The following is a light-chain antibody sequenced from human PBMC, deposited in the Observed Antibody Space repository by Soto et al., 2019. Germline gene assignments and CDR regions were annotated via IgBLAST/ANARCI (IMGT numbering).Light chain of an antibody. J-gene: IGLJ3*02. CDR1: SSNIGAGYD. V-gene: IGLV1-40*01. CDR3: QSYDSSLSSWV. Sequence: QSVLTQPPSASGSPGQSVTISCTGSSSNIGAGYDVHWYQQLPGTAPKLLIYGNSNRPSGVPDRFSGSKSGTSASLAITGLQAEDEADYYCQSYDSSLSSWVFGGGTQLTVL. CDR2: GNS.